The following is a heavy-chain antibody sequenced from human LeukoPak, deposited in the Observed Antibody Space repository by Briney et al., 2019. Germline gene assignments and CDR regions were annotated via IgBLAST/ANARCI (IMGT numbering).Heavy chain of an antibody. J-gene: IGHJ4*02. CDR1: GFTFSSYA. Sequence: PGGSLRLSCAASGFTFSSYAMSWVRQAPGKGLEWVSVIYSGGSTYYADSVKGRFTISRDNSKNTLYLQMNSLRAEDTAVYYCARDGYYFDYWGQGTLVTVSS. CDR2: IYSGGST. CDR3: ARDGYYFDY. V-gene: IGHV3-53*01.